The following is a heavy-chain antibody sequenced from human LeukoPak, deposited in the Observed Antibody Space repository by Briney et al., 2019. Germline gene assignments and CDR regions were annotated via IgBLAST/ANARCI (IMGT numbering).Heavy chain of an antibody. D-gene: IGHD2-15*01. Sequence: PGGSLRLSCAASGFTFRSYGIHWVRQAPGKGLEWVAFTRYDGSNKYYADSAEGRFTISRDNSTNTLYLQMNSLRAEDTAVYYCAKDIWRYCTTSSCFPDYWGQGTLVTVSS. J-gene: IGHJ4*02. CDR3: AKDIWRYCTTSSCFPDY. CDR1: GFTFRSYG. CDR2: TRYDGSNK. V-gene: IGHV3-30*02.